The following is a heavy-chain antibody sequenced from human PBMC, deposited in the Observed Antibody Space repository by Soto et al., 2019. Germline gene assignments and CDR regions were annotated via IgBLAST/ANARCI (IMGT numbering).Heavy chain of an antibody. D-gene: IGHD6-25*01. V-gene: IGHV4-31*03. CDR2: IYYSGST. Sequence: QVQLQESGPGLVKPSQTLSLTCTVSGGSISSGGYYWSWIRQHPGKGLEWIGYIYYSGSTYYNPSLKSRVTISVETSKNQFSLKLSSVTAADTAVYYCASNVQRIQNFRHYGMDVWGQGTTVTVSS. J-gene: IGHJ6*02. CDR3: ASNVQRIQNFRHYGMDV. CDR1: GGSISSGGYY.